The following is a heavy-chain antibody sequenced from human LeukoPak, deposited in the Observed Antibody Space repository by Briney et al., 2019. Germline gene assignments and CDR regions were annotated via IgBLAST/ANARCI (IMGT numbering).Heavy chain of an antibody. CDR3: ARELDDYGGNGGFDY. D-gene: IGHD4-23*01. Sequence: PGGSLRLSCAASGFTFSSYSMNWVRQAPGKGLEWVSYISSSSSTIYYADSVKGRFTISRDNAKNSLYLQMNSLRAGDTAVYYCARELDDYGGNGGFDYWGQGTLVTVSS. CDR2: ISSSSSTI. V-gene: IGHV3-48*01. J-gene: IGHJ4*02. CDR1: GFTFSSYS.